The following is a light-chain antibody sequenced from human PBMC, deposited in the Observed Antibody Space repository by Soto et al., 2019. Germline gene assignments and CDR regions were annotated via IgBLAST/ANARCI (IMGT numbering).Light chain of an antibody. Sequence: QAVVTQPPSASGSPGQSVTISCTGTSSDVGGYNYVSWYQQHPGKAPKLIIYEVTQRPSGVPDRFSGSKSGNTASLTVSGLQTEDEADYYCSSYAGSDNFGVFGGGTKLTVL. CDR3: SSYAGSDNFGV. CDR1: SSDVGGYNY. V-gene: IGLV2-8*01. CDR2: EVT. J-gene: IGLJ2*01.